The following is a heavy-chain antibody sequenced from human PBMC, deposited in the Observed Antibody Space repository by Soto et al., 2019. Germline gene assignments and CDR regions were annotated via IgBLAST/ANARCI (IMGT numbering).Heavy chain of an antibody. Sequence: QITLKESGPTLVKPTQTLTLTCTFSGFSLSTSGVGVGWIRQPPGKALEWLAVIYWDDDRRYSPSLKSRLTITKDTSQTQVVLTMTNMDPVETGTYYCAHASISPYYDYGMDVWGQGTTVTVSS. CDR2: IYWDDDR. D-gene: IGHD1-20*01. V-gene: IGHV2-5*02. J-gene: IGHJ6*02. CDR3: AHASISPYYDYGMDV. CDR1: GFSLSTSGVG.